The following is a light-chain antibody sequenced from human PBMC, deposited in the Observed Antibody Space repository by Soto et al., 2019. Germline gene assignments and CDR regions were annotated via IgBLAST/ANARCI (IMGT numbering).Light chain of an antibody. J-gene: IGKJ1*01. CDR3: QQYNSFSCT. Sequence: DLQMTQSPSTVAACVGDIVTITCRASQSLKSWLAWYQQKPGKAPKLLIYDASSLKSGVPSRFSGSGSGTEFTLTISSLQPDDFATYYCQQYNSFSCTFGQGTKVDIK. CDR1: QSLKSW. CDR2: DAS. V-gene: IGKV1-5*01.